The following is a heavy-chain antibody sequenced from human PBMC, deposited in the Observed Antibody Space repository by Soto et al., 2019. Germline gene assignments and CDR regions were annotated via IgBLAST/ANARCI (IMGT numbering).Heavy chain of an antibody. CDR2: ISGSGGTT. V-gene: IGHV3-23*01. CDR1: GFTFSSYA. Sequence: PGGSLRLSCAASGFTFSSYAMSWVRQAPGEGLEWVSAISGSGGTTYYADSVKGRFTISRDNSKNTLYLQMNNLRAEDTAVYYCVKELHDSSGSPMYYFDYWGRGTLVTVSA. J-gene: IGHJ4*02. CDR3: VKELHDSSGSPMYYFDY. D-gene: IGHD3-22*01.